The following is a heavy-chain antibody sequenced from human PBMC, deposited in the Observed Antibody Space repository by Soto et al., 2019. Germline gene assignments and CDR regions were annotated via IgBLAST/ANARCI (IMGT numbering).Heavy chain of an antibody. J-gene: IGHJ6*04. CDR2: IYYSGST. D-gene: IGHD6-6*01. V-gene: IGHV4-59*01. Sequence: SETLSLTCSVSGGSISSYYWSWIRQPPGKGLEWIGYIYYSGSTNYNPSLKSRVTISVDTSKNQFSLKLSSVTAADTAVYYCARDRPQMDVWGKGTTVTVSS. CDR3: ARDRPQMDV. CDR1: GGSISSYY.